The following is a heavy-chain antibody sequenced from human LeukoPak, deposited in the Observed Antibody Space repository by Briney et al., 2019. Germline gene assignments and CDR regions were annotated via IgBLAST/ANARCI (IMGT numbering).Heavy chain of an antibody. V-gene: IGHV3-48*03. J-gene: IGHJ4*02. D-gene: IGHD3-10*01. CDR1: GFTFSSYE. CDR3: ARRDHYYGSGSLDY. CDR2: ISSSGSTI. Sequence: GGSLRLSCAASGFTFSSYEMNWVRQAPGKGLEWVSYISSSGSTIYYADSVKGRFTISRDNAKNSLYLQMNSLRAEDTAVYYCARRDHYYGSGSLDYWGQGTLVTVSS.